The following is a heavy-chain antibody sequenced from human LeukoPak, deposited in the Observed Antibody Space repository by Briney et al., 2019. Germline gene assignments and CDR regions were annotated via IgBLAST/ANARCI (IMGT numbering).Heavy chain of an antibody. CDR2: ISYDGSNE. J-gene: IGHJ4*02. Sequence: GGSLRLSCAASGFTFSSYAMHWVRQAPGKGLEWVTFISYDGSNEYSADSVKGRFTISRDNAKNSLYLQMNSLRAEDTAVYYCARLPGYSYGSSVWGQGTLVTVSS. CDR1: GFTFSSYA. D-gene: IGHD5-18*01. CDR3: ARLPGYSYGSSV. V-gene: IGHV3-30*04.